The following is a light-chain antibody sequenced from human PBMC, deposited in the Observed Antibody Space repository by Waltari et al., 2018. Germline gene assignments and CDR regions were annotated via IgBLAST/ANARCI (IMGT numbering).Light chain of an antibody. CDR1: SPNPGHNV. CDR2: RND. Sequence: QSVLTQPPSASGTPGQRVTISCSGTSPNPGHNVVNWYQQVPGTAPKLLIYRNDLRPSGVPDRFSASKSGTSASLAISGLQSEDEAEYYCASWDDSLNGHWVFGGGTKVTVL. J-gene: IGLJ3*02. CDR3: ASWDDSLNGHWV. V-gene: IGLV1-44*01.